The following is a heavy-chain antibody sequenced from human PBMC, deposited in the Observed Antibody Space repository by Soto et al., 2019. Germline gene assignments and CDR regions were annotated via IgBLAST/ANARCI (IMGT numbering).Heavy chain of an antibody. J-gene: IGHJ4*02. CDR1: GGSISSYY. D-gene: IGHD5-18*01. CDR3: ARGQGRDTAMATASS. CDR2: IYYSGST. V-gene: IGHV4-59*12. Sequence: SETLCLPCIVSGGSISSYYWSCIRQPPGKGLEWIGYIYYSGSTNYNPSLKSRVTISVDTSKNQFSLKLSSVTAADTAVYYCARGQGRDTAMATASSWGQRTLVTVSS.